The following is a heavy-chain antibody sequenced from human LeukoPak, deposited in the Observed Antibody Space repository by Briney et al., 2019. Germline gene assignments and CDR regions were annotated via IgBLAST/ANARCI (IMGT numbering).Heavy chain of an antibody. CDR3: TKGDGGWYPIDY. J-gene: IGHJ4*02. V-gene: IGHV3-23*01. Sequence: PGASLRLSCAASGFTFNNYGMSWVRQAPGKGLEWVSTINDNGLNTHYAASVKGRFTISRDDSKNTLHLQTNSLRVDNTALYYCTKGDGGWYPIDYWGQGVLVIVSS. D-gene: IGHD6-19*01. CDR2: INDNGLNT. CDR1: GFTFNNYG.